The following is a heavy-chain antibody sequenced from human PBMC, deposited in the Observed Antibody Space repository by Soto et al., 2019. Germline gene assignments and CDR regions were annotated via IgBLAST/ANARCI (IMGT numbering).Heavy chain of an antibody. CDR1: GFTFSSYA. CDR3: AKVGGYDSSGYYYAAPDY. CDR2: ISGSGGST. D-gene: IGHD3-22*01. V-gene: IGHV3-23*01. Sequence: GSLRLSCAASGFTFSSYAMSWVRQAPGKGLEWVSAISGSGGSTYYADSVKGRFTISRDNSKNTLYLQMNSLRAEDTAVYYCAKVGGYDSSGYYYAAPDYWGQGT. J-gene: IGHJ4*02.